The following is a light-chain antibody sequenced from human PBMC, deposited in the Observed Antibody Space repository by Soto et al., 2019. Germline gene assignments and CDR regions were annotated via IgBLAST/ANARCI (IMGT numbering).Light chain of an antibody. J-gene: IGKJ5*01. CDR3: QQRTNWPPSIT. CDR2: GAS. CDR1: QSVSSN. Sequence: EIVMTQSPATLSVSPGERATLSFSASQSVSSNLAWYQQKPGQAPRLLIYGASTRATGIPARFSGSGSGTDFTLTISSLEPEDLAVYYCQQRTNWPPSITFGPGTRLENK. V-gene: IGKV3-15*01.